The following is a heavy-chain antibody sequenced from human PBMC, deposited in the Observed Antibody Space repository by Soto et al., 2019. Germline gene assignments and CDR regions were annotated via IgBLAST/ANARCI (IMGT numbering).Heavy chain of an antibody. CDR2: IISSGGST. Sequence: EVQLLESGGGSVQPEGSLRLSCAASGFTFSTYVMSWVRQAPGKGLEWVSSIISSGGSTYYADSVEGRFTISRDNSKNTLYLQMNSLRAEDTAVYYCALATAFDRWGQGTLVTVSS. CDR3: ALATAFDR. CDR1: GFTFSTYV. J-gene: IGHJ5*02. V-gene: IGHV3-23*01. D-gene: IGHD2-21*02.